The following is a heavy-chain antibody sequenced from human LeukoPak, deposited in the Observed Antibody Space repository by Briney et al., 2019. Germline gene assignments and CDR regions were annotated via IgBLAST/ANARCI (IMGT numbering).Heavy chain of an antibody. Sequence: PGGSLRLSCAASGFTFSSYTMSWVRQAPGKGLEWVSTITTSDGNTYYADSVKGRFTVSRDNSKNTLYLQMNSLRAEDTAVYYCARSTTSYCSSTSGDHWGQGTLVTVSS. CDR3: ARSTTSYCSSTSGDH. J-gene: IGHJ1*01. CDR2: ITTSDGNT. D-gene: IGHD2-2*01. CDR1: GFTFSSYT. V-gene: IGHV3-23*01.